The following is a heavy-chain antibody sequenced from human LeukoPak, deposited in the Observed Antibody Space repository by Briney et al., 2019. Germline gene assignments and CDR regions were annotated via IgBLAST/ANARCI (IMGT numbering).Heavy chain of an antibody. V-gene: IGHV6-1*01. CDR1: GDSVSSNSDA. CDR2: TYYRSKWYN. CDR3: ARGRLFDY. J-gene: IGHJ4*02. Sequence: SQTLSLTCAISGDSVSSNSDAWNWIRQSPSRGLEWLGRTYYRSKWYNDYAVSVKSRITINPDTSKNQFSLKLSSVTAADTAVYYCARGRLFDYWGQGTLVTVSS.